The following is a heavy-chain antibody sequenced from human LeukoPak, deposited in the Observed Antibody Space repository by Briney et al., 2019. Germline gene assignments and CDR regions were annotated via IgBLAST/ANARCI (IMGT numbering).Heavy chain of an antibody. D-gene: IGHD4-17*01. CDR2: IYYSGST. J-gene: IGHJ6*03. V-gene: IGHV4-59*01. CDR1: SGSNNKFY. CDR3: ARGVGDYILPHYNFYMDV. Sequence: PSETLSLTCSVSSGSNNKFYWSWIRQPPGKGLEWIGYIYYSGSTNYNPSLQSRVTISVDTSKSQFYLKLSSVTAADTAVYYCARGVGDYILPHYNFYMDVWGKGTTVTVSS.